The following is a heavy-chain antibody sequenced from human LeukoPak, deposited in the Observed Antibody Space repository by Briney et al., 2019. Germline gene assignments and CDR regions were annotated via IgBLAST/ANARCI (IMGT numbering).Heavy chain of an antibody. V-gene: IGHV3-43D*03. CDR1: GFTFDDSA. CDR2: ISWDGDST. CDR3: AKSHSSSWSELGY. D-gene: IGHD6-13*01. J-gene: IGHJ4*02. Sequence: GGSLRLSCAASGFTFDDSAMHWVRQAPGKGLEWVSLISWDGDSTYYADSVKGRFTISRDNSKNSLYLQMNSLRTEDTALYCCAKSHSSSWSELGYWGQGTLVTVSS.